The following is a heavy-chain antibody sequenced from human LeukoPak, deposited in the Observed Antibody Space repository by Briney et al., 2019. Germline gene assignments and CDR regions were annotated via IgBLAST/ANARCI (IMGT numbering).Heavy chain of an antibody. Sequence: SETLSLTCTVSGGSISSYYWSWIRQPPGKGLEWIGYIYYSGSTYYNPSLKSRVTISVDTSKNQFSLKLSSVTAADTAVYYCARDSVYSGRSLDYWGQGTLVTASS. D-gene: IGHD1-26*01. CDR3: ARDSVYSGRSLDY. J-gene: IGHJ4*02. CDR1: GGSISSYY. V-gene: IGHV4-59*12. CDR2: IYYSGST.